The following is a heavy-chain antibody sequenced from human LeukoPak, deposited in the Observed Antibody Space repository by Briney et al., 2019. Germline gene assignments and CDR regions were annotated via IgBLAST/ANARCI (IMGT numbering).Heavy chain of an antibody. D-gene: IGHD3-22*01. J-gene: IGHJ4*02. CDR3: ATWAHSGYWIATFDY. CDR2: ISGSGGST. V-gene: IGHV3-23*01. Sequence: WGTLRLSCAASGFTVSSNYMSWVRQAPGKGLEWVSDISGSGGSTYYPDSVNRLFTISRDTYKNTLFMQTNRLSVEATAVYYSATWAHSGYWIATFDYWGKGTLVTVSS. CDR1: GFTVSSNY.